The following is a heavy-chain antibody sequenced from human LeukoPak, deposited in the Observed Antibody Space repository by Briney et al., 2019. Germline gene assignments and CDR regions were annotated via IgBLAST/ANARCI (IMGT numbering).Heavy chain of an antibody. Sequence: GGTLRLSCAASGFTFSSYGMSWVRQAPGRGLEWVAVISYDGSNKYYADSVKGRFTISRDNSKNTLYLQMNSLRAEDTAVYYCARGNPTVTNDYYMDVWGKGTTVTVSS. CDR3: ARGNPTVTNDYYMDV. J-gene: IGHJ6*03. CDR2: ISYDGSNK. D-gene: IGHD4-17*01. CDR1: GFTFSSYG. V-gene: IGHV3-30*03.